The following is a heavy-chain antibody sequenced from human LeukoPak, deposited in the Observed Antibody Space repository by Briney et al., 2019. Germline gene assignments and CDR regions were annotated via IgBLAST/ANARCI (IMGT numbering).Heavy chain of an antibody. CDR3: ARYSGAYYSFHY. D-gene: IGHD1-26*01. J-gene: IGHJ4*02. Sequence: PGGSLRLSCAASGFTFSAYWMSWVRQAPGKGLEGVANVNEDGSARYYEDSVKGRFTVSRDNTRDSLYLQMNILRAEDTAVYYCARYSGAYYSFHYWGQGTLVTVSS. CDR2: VNEDGSAR. CDR1: GFTFSAYW. V-gene: IGHV3-7*05.